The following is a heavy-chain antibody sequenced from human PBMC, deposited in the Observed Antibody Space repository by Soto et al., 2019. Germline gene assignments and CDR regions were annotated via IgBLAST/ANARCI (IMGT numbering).Heavy chain of an antibody. V-gene: IGHV1-69*12. Sequence: QVQLVQSGAEVKKPGSSVTVSCKASGGTFSSYSISWVRQAPGQGLEWMGGIIPIFGTVNYAQKVQGRVTITADESTSTAYMELSSLSSEDTAVYYCARGNHRWLQLWYFDLWGRGTLVTVSS. CDR2: IIPIFGTV. CDR3: ARGNHRWLQLWYFDL. D-gene: IGHD5-12*01. J-gene: IGHJ2*01. CDR1: GGTFSSYS.